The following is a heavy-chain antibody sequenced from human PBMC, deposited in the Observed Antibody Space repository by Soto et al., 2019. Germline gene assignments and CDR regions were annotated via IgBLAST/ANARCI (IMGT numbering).Heavy chain of an antibody. Sequence: PSETLSLTCAVHGGSFSGYYWDWIRQPPGKGLEWIGEVNHGGTSNYNPSLKSRVTISVDTSKNQFSLKLTSVSAADTAVYYCARDKITDLFAYWSQGTLVPVSS. J-gene: IGHJ4*02. D-gene: IGHD3-10*01. CDR3: ARDKITDLFAY. CDR1: GGSFSGYY. CDR2: VNHGGTS. V-gene: IGHV4-34*01.